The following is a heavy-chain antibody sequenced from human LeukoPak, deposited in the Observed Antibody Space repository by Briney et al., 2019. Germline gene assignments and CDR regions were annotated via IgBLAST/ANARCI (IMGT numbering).Heavy chain of an antibody. D-gene: IGHD2-8*01. CDR1: GFTFSSYA. CDR2: ISARGDST. V-gene: IGHV3-23*01. Sequence: GGSLRLSCAASGFTFSSYAMGWIRQAPEKGLEWVSGISARGDSTYYAGSVKGRFTISRDNSKNTLYLQMNSLRAEDTAVYYCAKWARYCTNGVCYYFDYWGQGTLVTVSS. CDR3: AKWARYCTNGVCYYFDY. J-gene: IGHJ4*02.